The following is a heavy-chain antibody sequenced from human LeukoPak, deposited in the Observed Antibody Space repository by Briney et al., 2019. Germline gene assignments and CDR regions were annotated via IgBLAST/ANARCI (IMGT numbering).Heavy chain of an antibody. D-gene: IGHD3-3*02. CDR3: ANHFGSGYDNFDY. Sequence: GESLKISCKGSGYSFNTYWIGWVRQMPGKGLEWMGVTYPSDSDTRYSPSFQGQVTISADKSISTAYLQWSSLKASDTAMYYCANHFGSGYDNFDYWGQGTLVTVSS. CDR2: TYPSDSDT. V-gene: IGHV5-51*01. J-gene: IGHJ4*02. CDR1: GYSFNTYW.